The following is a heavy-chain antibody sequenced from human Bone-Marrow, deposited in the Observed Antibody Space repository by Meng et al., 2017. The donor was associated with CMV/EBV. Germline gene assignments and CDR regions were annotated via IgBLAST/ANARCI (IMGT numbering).Heavy chain of an antibody. Sequence: SETLSLTCTVSGGSISSYYWSWIRQPPGKGLEWIGYIYYSGSTNYNPSLKSRVTISVDTSKNQFSLKLSSVTAADTAVYYCAREGSSSWYGYWGQGTLVTASS. CDR1: GGSISSYY. J-gene: IGHJ4*02. CDR2: IYYSGST. V-gene: IGHV4-59*01. D-gene: IGHD6-13*01. CDR3: AREGSSSWYGY.